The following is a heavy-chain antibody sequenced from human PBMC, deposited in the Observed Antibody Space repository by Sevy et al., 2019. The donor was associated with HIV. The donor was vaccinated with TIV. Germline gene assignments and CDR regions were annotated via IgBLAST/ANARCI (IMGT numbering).Heavy chain of an antibody. Sequence: GGSLRLSCAASAFSLSNYYMTWVRQAPGKGLEWVANIKQGGNEQFYLESVKGRFTISGDDSKNSVYLQMTSLRAEETAVYYCAREGVIYDDDGRDFDDAFDIWGHGTMVTVSS. D-gene: IGHD2-21*01. CDR1: AFSLSNYY. V-gene: IGHV3-7*01. J-gene: IGHJ3*02. CDR3: AREGVIYDDDGRDFDDAFDI. CDR2: IKQGGNEQ.